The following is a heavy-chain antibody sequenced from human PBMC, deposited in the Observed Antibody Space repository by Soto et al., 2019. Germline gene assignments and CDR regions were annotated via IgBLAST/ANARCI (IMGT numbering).Heavy chain of an antibody. V-gene: IGHV1-3*05. Sequence: QVQLVQSGAEEKKPGASVKVSCKASGYAFSSYAMHWVRQAPGQRLEWMGWINIGSGNTEYSQNFQDRITITRDTSASTVDMELSSRRSEDTAVYYCARDGGDCGYRLIYYYYIGMDVWGQGTTVSVSS. J-gene: IGHJ6*02. D-gene: IGHD2-21*02. CDR2: INIGSGNT. CDR3: ARDGGDCGYRLIYYYYIGMDV. CDR1: GYAFSSYA.